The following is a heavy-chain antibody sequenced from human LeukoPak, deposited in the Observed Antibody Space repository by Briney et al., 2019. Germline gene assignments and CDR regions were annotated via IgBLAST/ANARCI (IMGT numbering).Heavy chain of an antibody. J-gene: IGHJ3*02. CDR1: GFTFSSYG. CDR3: ARRGAATNAFDI. D-gene: IGHD1-26*01. CDR2: IQYDGSNE. V-gene: IGHV3-30*02. Sequence: AGGSLRLSCAASGFTFSSYGMHWVRQAPGKGLEWVAYIQYDGSNEQFADSVEGRFSISRDSSKNILYLQVNSLRAEDTAVYYCARRGAATNAFDIWGQGTMVTVSS.